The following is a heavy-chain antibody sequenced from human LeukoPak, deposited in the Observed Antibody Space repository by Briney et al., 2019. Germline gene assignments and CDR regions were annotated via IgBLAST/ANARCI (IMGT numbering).Heavy chain of an antibody. CDR1: GYTFTGYY. CDR2: INPNSGGT. Sequence: ASVKVSCKASGYTFTGYYMHWVRQAPGQGLEWMGWINPNSGGTNYAQKFQGRVTMTRDTSISTAYMELSRLRSDDTAVYYCARVRGRGTVVVVAARGSLGYWGQGTLVTVSS. V-gene: IGHV1-2*02. D-gene: IGHD2-15*01. J-gene: IGHJ4*02. CDR3: ARVRGRGTVVVVAARGSLGY.